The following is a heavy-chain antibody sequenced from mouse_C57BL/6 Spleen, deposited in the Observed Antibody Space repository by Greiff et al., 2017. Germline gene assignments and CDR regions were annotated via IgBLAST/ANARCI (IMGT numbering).Heavy chain of an antibody. V-gene: IGHV1-19*01. Sequence: EVKLMESGPVLVKPGASVKMSCKASGYTFTDYYMNWVKQSHGKSLEWIGVINPYNGGTSYNQKFKGKATLTVDKSSSTAYMELNSLTSEDSAVYYCARSAGYSNSLDYWGQGTTLTVSS. CDR1: GYTFTDYY. D-gene: IGHD2-5*01. J-gene: IGHJ2*01. CDR2: INPYNGGT. CDR3: ARSAGYSNSLDY.